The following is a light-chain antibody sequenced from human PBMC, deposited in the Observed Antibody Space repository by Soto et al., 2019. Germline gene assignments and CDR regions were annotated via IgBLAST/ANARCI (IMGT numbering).Light chain of an antibody. J-gene: IGKJ1*01. CDR1: QSVSSSY. Sequence: EIVLTQSPGTLSLSPGERATLSCRASQSVSSSYLAWYQQKPGQAPRLLIYGASSRATGITDRVSGSGSGTDFTLTISRLEPEDVAVYYCQQYGSSPTWTFGQGTKVEIK. CDR2: GAS. V-gene: IGKV3-20*01. CDR3: QQYGSSPTWT.